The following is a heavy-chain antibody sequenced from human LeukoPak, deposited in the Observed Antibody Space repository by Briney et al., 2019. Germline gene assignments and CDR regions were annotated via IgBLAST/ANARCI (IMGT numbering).Heavy chain of an antibody. CDR2: ISYDGGNK. J-gene: IGHJ4*02. V-gene: IGHV3-30*04. Sequence: GGSLRLSCAASGFTFSSYAMHWVRQAPGKGLEWVAVISYDGGNKYYADSVKGRFTISRDNSKNTLYLQMNSLRAEDTAVYYCARGAKPIFDYWGQGTLVIVSS. CDR3: ARGAKPIFDY. CDR1: GFTFSSYA.